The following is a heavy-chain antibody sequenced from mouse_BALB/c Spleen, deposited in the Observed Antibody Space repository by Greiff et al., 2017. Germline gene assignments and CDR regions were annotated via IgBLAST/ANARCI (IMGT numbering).Heavy chain of an antibody. CDR1: GFTFSDYY. Sequence: EVHLVESGGGLVKPGGSLKLSCAASGFTFSDYYMYWVRQTPEKRLEWVATISDGGSYTYYPDSVKGRFTISRDNAKNNLYLQMSSLKSEDTAMYYCARAPYYGNYGGYFDVWGAGTTVTVSS. D-gene: IGHD2-10*01. J-gene: IGHJ1*01. CDR2: ISDGGSYT. CDR3: ARAPYYGNYGGYFDV. V-gene: IGHV5-4*02.